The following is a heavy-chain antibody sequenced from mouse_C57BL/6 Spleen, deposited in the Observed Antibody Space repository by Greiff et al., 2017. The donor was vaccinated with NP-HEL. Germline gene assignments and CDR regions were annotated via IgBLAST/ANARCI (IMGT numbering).Heavy chain of an antibody. Sequence: VQLHQPGAELVMPGASVKLSCKASGYTFTSYWMHWVKQRPGQGLEWIGEIDPSDSYTNYNQKFKGKSTLTVDKSSSTAYMQLSSLTSEDSAVYYCARRGVYGYDDYYAMDYWGQGTSVTVSS. V-gene: IGHV1-69*01. CDR3: ARRGVYGYDDYYAMDY. D-gene: IGHD2-2*01. CDR2: IDPSDSYT. CDR1: GYTFTSYW. J-gene: IGHJ4*01.